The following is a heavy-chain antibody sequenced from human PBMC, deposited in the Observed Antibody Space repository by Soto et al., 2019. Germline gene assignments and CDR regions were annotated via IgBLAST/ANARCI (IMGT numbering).Heavy chain of an antibody. Sequence: PSETLCLTCTVSGGSISSSSYYWGWIRRPPGKGLEWIGHIYYSAITYYNPSLNSRVTISVDTSKNQFSLKLSSVTAADTAFYYCARHQILGATTPDYWGQGTLVTVSS. CDR3: ARHQILGATTPDY. CDR1: GGSISSSSYY. D-gene: IGHD1-26*01. CDR2: IYYSAIT. J-gene: IGHJ4*02. V-gene: IGHV4-39*01.